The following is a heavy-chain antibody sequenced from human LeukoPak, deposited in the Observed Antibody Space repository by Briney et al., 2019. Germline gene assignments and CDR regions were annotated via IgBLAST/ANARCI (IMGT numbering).Heavy chain of an antibody. CDR2: IYYSGTT. CDR3: AREAQAHNFDY. CDR1: GGSISSYY. J-gene: IGHJ4*02. V-gene: IGHV4-59*01. Sequence: SETLSLTCTVSGGSISSYYWNWIRQPPGKGLEWIGYIYYSGTTNYNPSLKSRVSISVDTSKNQFPLNLNSVTAADTAVSYCAREAQAHNFDYWGQGTLVTVSS.